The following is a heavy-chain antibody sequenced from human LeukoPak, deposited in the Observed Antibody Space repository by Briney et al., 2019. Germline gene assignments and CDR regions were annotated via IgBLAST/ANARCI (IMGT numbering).Heavy chain of an antibody. CDR3: ARDQTVVTEFNWFDP. CDR2: ISYDGSNK. D-gene: IGHD4-23*01. J-gene: IGHJ5*02. Sequence: GGSLRLSCAASGFTFSSYGMHWVRQAPGKGLEWVAVISYDGSNKYYADSVKGRFTISRDNSKNTLYLQMNSLRAEDTAVYYCARDQTVVTEFNWFDPWGQGTLVTVSS. V-gene: IGHV3-30*04. CDR1: GFTFSSYG.